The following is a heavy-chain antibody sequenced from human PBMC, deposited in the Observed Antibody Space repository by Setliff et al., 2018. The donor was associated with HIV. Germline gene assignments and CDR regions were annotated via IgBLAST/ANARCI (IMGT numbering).Heavy chain of an antibody. CDR1: GYSFINYA. D-gene: IGHD5-12*01. V-gene: IGHV7-4-1*02. Sequence: ASVKVSCKASGYSFINYAINWLRQAPGRGLEWMGWIHTEQGFPMYAQGFTGRFVFSLDPSVNTAYLQINSLTPDDGGVYYCAVDRHAFDIWDQGTVVTVSS. CDR3: AVDRHAFDI. J-gene: IGHJ3*02. CDR2: IHTEQGFP.